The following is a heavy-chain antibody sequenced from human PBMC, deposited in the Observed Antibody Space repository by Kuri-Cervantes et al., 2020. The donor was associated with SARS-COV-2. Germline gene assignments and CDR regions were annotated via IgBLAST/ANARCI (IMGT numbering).Heavy chain of an antibody. CDR2: ISWNSGSI. D-gene: IGHD3-10*01. V-gene: IGHV3-9*01. CDR1: GFTFDDCA. CDR3: AKDFGTMVQGVIDY. Sequence: GGSLRLSCAASGFTFDDCAMHWVRQAPGKGLEWVSGISWNSGSIGYADSVKGRFTISRDNAKNSLYLQMNSLRAEDTALYYCAKDFGTMVQGVIDYWGQGALGTGSA. J-gene: IGHJ4*02.